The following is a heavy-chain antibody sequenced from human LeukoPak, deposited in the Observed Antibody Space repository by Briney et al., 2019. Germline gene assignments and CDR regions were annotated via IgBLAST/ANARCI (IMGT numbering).Heavy chain of an antibody. V-gene: IGHV1-69*06. J-gene: IGHJ6*04. D-gene: IGHD3-10*01. CDR1: GIPFSSYA. CDR3: ARYYYYGSGSYYNSDYYYYGMDV. Sequence: ASVKISFKAFGIPFSSYALSLVRQAPGQGLEWMGGLIPIFGTASYAQKFQGRVTITADKSTSTAYMELSSLRSEDTAVYYCARYYYYGSGSYYNSDYYYYGMDVWGKGTTVTVSS. CDR2: LIPIFGTA.